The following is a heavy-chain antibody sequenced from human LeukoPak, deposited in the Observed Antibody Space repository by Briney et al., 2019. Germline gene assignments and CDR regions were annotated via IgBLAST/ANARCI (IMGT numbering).Heavy chain of an antibody. J-gene: IGHJ4*02. CDR1: GGSISSGGYS. CDR3: ARGQRGYSYGWPYFDY. CDR2: IYHSGST. D-gene: IGHD5-18*01. V-gene: IGHV4-30-2*01. Sequence: PSQTLSLTCAVSGGSISSGGYSWSWIRQPPGKGLEWIGYIYHSGSTCYNPSLKSRVTISVDRSKNQFSLKLSSVTAADTAVYYCARGQRGYSYGWPYFDYWGQGTLVTVSS.